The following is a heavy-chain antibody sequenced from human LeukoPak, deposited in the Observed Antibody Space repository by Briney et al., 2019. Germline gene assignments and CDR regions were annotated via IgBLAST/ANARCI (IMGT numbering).Heavy chain of an antibody. V-gene: IGHV4-31*03. Sequence: SDTLSLTCTVSCGSTSSGGYLWSWTRHPPGKRLERIGYIYYSGSAYYNPSLKSRVTRSVDTSKNQFSLKLSSVTAADTAVYYCARGFTVTNTADAFDIWGQGTMVAVSS. D-gene: IGHD4-17*01. J-gene: IGHJ3*02. CDR2: IYYSGSA. CDR3: ARGFTVTNTADAFDI. CDR1: CGSTSSGGYL.